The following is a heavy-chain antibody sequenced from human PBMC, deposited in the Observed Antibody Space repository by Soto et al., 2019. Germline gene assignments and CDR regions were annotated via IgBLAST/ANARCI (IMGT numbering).Heavy chain of an antibody. CDR2: ISYDGSNK. CDR3: ADETND. Sequence: QVQLVESGGGEVQPGRSLRLSCAASGFTFSSYAMHWVRQAPGKGLEWVAVISYDGSNKYYADSVKGRFTISRDNSKNTLYLQMNSLRAEDTAVYYCADETNDWGQGTLVTVSS. CDR1: GFTFSSYA. J-gene: IGHJ4*02. V-gene: IGHV3-30-3*01. D-gene: IGHD1-1*01.